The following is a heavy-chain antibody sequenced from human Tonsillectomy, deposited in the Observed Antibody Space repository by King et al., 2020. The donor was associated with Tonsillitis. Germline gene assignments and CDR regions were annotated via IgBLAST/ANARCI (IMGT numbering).Heavy chain of an antibody. CDR2: IFSNDEK. CDR3: ARADTSMGLLFDY. D-gene: IGHD5-18*01. Sequence: TLKESGPVLVKPTETLTLTCIVSGFSLSNARMGVSWIRQPPGKALEWLAHIFSNDEKSYSTSLQSRLTISKDTSKSQVVLTMTNMDPVDTATYYCARADTSMGLLFDYWGRGTLVTGSS. V-gene: IGHV2-26*01. CDR1: GFSLSNARMG. J-gene: IGHJ4*02.